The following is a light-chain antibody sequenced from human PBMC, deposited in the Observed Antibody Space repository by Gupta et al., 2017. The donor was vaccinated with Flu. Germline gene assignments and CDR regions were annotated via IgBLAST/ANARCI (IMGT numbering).Light chain of an antibody. V-gene: IGKV1-33*01. CDR1: QDISNY. J-gene: IGKJ1*01. Sequence: DLLMTQPPSFLSAAVGDRVTISCQASQDISNYLNWYQQKPGKAPKLLIYVASNLERGVPSRFSGSGSGTDFTFTISSLQPEDFATYYCQQYNNLPRTFGQGTKVEIK. CDR3: QQYNNLPRT. CDR2: VAS.